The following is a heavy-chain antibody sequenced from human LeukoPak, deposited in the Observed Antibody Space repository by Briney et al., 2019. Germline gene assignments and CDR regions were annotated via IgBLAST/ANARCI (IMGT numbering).Heavy chain of an antibody. J-gene: IGHJ4*02. CDR1: GFTFSSYE. D-gene: IGHD1-26*01. V-gene: IGHV3-48*03. Sequence: PGGSLRLSCAASGFTFSSYEMNWVRQAPGKGLEWVSYISSSGSTIYYADSVKGRFTISRDNAKNSLYLQMNSLRAEDTAVYYCARVPSGSYPIDYWGQGTLVTVSS. CDR3: ARVPSGSYPIDY. CDR2: ISSSGSTI.